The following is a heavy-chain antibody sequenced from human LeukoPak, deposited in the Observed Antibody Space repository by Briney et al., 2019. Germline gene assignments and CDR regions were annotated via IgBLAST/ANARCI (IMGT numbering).Heavy chain of an antibody. J-gene: IGHJ4*02. Sequence: GSLRLSCAASGFTFSSYGMHWVRQAPGKGLEWVAVISYDGSNKYYADSVKGRFAISRDNSKNTLYLQMNSLRAEDTAVYYCAKDRRKYCSGGSCYQTGWGQGTLVTVSS. CDR2: ISYDGSNK. D-gene: IGHD2-15*01. CDR1: GFTFSSYG. CDR3: AKDRRKYCSGGSCYQTG. V-gene: IGHV3-30*18.